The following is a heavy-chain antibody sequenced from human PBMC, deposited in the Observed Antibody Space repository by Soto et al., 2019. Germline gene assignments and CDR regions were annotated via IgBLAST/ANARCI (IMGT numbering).Heavy chain of an antibody. D-gene: IGHD4-17*01. J-gene: IGHJ4*02. V-gene: IGHV3-64*01. CDR1: GFSFSNYA. Sequence: GGSLRLSCAASGFSFSNYAMHWVRQSPGKGLEYVSAISSNGGDTYYANSVKGRFTISRDNSKNTLYLQMGSLRAEDMGVYYCARADAVTIISTKHYFYDYWGRGTRVTVSS. CDR2: ISSNGGDT. CDR3: ARADAVTIISTKHYFYDY.